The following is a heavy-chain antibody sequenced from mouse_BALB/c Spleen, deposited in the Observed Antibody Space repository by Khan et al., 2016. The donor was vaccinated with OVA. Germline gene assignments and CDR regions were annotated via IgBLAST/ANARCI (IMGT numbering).Heavy chain of an antibody. CDR2: ISTYYGDA. J-gene: IGHJ3*01. Sequence: QVQLKESGAELVRPGVSVKISCKGSGYTFTDFAMHWVKQSHAKSLEWIGVISTYYGDADYNQKLKGKATMTVDKSSSTAYMELARLTSEDSAIYSCARGGGKSRFAYWGQGTLVTVSA. V-gene: IGHV1S137*01. D-gene: IGHD1-1*02. CDR3: ARGGGKSRFAY. CDR1: GYTFTDFA.